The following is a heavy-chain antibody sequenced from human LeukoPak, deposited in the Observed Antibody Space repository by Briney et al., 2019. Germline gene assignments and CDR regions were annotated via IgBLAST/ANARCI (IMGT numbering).Heavy chain of an antibody. Sequence: PGGSLRLSCAGSGFTFSHYGMNWVRQAPGKGLEWVAGVWYDGSKNLYGDSVKGRFTISRDNSKDMFSLQMDSLRNDDTAVYYCVRDADTSGHYSYFDYWGQGTLVTVSS. CDR2: VWYDGSKN. CDR1: GFTFSHYG. V-gene: IGHV3-33*01. CDR3: VRDADTSGHYSYFDY. D-gene: IGHD6-25*01. J-gene: IGHJ4*02.